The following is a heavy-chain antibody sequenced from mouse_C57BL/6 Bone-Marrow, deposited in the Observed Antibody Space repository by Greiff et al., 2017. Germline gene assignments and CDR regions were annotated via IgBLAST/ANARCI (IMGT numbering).Heavy chain of an antibody. Sequence: LQESGAELARPGASVKLSCKASGYTFTSYGISWVKQRTGQGLEWIGEIYPRSGNTYYNEKFKGKATLTADKSSSTAYMELRSLTSEDSAVYFCSFITTVVAPYWGQGTTLTVSS. CDR1: GYTFTSYG. CDR2: IYPRSGNT. V-gene: IGHV1-81*01. CDR3: SFITTVVAPY. D-gene: IGHD1-1*01. J-gene: IGHJ2*01.